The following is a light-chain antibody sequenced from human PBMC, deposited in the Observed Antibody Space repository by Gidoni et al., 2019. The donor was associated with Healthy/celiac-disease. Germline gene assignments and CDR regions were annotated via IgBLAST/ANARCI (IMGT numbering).Light chain of an antibody. CDR3: QQYYSTPYT. V-gene: IGKV4-1*01. J-gene: IGKJ2*01. CDR2: WAS. CDR1: QSVLYSSNNKNY. Sequence: DIVMTQSPDSLAGSLGERATINCKSSQSVLYSSNNKNYLAWYQQKQGQPPTLLIYWASTRESGVPDRFSRSGSGTDFTLTISSLQAEDVAVYYCQQYYSTPYTFXQXTNLEIK.